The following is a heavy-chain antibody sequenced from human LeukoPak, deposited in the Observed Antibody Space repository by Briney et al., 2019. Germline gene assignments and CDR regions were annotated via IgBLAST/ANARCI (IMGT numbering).Heavy chain of an antibody. CDR2: ISGSGGST. V-gene: IGHV3-23*01. CDR3: ARDCGGDCYSGYYFDY. D-gene: IGHD2-21*02. CDR1: GFTFSSYA. J-gene: IGHJ4*02. Sequence: PGGSLRLSCAASGFTFSSYAMSWVRQAPGKGLEWVSAISGSGGSTYYADSVKGRFTISRDNSKNTLYLQMNSLRAEDTAVYYCARDCGGDCYSGYYFDYWGQGTLVTVSS.